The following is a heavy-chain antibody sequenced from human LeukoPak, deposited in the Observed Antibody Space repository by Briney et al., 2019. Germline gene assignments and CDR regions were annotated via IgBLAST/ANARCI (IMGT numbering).Heavy chain of an antibody. CDR2: IYYSGST. V-gene: IGHV4-59*08. CDR1: GGSISSYY. Sequence: SETLSLTCTVSGGSISSYYWSWIRQPPGKGLEWIGYIYYSGSTNYNPSLKSRVTISVDTSKNQFSLKLSSVTAADTAVYYCARHSDGSGSYHFDYWGQGTLVTVSS. J-gene: IGHJ4*02. CDR3: ARHSDGSGSYHFDY. D-gene: IGHD3-10*01.